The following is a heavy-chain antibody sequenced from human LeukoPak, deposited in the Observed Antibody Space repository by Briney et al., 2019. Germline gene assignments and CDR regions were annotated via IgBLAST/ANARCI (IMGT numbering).Heavy chain of an antibody. V-gene: IGHV3-21*01. Sequence: GGSLRLSCAASGFTFSSYIMNWVRQAPGKRLEWVSSISSSSSYIYYADSVKGRFTISRDNAKNSLYLQMSSLRAEHTAVYYCAREASQSFDYWGQGTLVTVSS. J-gene: IGHJ4*02. CDR1: GFTFSSYI. CDR2: ISSSSSYI. CDR3: AREASQSFDY. D-gene: IGHD6-6*01.